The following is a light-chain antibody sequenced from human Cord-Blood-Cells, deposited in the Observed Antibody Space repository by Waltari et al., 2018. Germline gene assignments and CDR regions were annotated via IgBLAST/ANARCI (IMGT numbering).Light chain of an antibody. V-gene: IGKV3-20*01. CDR2: GAS. Sequence: EIVLTPSPGTLSSSPGERATLPCRASQSVSSSYSAWYQQKPGQAPRLLIYGASSRATGIPDRFSGSGSGTDFTLTISRLEPEDFAVYYCQQYGSSPLITFGQGTRLEIK. CDR3: QQYGSSPLIT. J-gene: IGKJ5*01. CDR1: QSVSSSY.